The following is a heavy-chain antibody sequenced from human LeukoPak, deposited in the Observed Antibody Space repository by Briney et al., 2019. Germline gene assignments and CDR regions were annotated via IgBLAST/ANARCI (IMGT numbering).Heavy chain of an antibody. J-gene: IGHJ4*02. CDR2: ITWGRDNL. D-gene: IGHD5-12*01. CDR3: ARAYSGYVLDY. V-gene: IGHV3-9*01. Sequence: GGSLRLSCAVSGFIFDDYAMHWVRQAPGKGLEWVSGITWGRDNLAYAASVKGRFTISRDNSKNTLYLQMNSLRAEDTAVYYCARAYSGYVLDYWGQGTLVTVSS. CDR1: GFIFDDYA.